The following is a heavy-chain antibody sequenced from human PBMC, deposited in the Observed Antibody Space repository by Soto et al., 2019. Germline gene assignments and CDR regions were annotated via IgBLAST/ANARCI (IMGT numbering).Heavy chain of an antibody. CDR2: VHSDGTTT. Sequence: EVQLVESGGGLVQPGESLRLSCAASGFTFDYYWMHWVRQAPGKGLVWVSRVHSDGTTTTYADAVKGRFTISRDDARNTVSPQMTTLRAAVTAIYYCARGDRGGFERWCHGTVVTVSS. V-gene: IGHV3-74*01. CDR1: GFTFDYYW. D-gene: IGHD3-16*01. J-gene: IGHJ3*01. CDR3: ARGDRGGFER.